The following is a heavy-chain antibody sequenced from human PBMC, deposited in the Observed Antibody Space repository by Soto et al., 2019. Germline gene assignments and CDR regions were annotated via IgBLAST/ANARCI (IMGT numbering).Heavy chain of an antibody. CDR3: AKGGYSKTTVTGLHYYGMDV. Sequence: PGGSLRLSCAASGFTFSSYGMHWVRQAPGKGLEWVAVISYDGSNKYYADSVKGRFTISRDNSKNTLYLQMNSLRAEDTAVYYCAKGGYSKTTVTGLHYYGMDVWGQGTTVTVSS. D-gene: IGHD4-17*01. J-gene: IGHJ6*02. V-gene: IGHV3-30*18. CDR2: ISYDGSNK. CDR1: GFTFSSYG.